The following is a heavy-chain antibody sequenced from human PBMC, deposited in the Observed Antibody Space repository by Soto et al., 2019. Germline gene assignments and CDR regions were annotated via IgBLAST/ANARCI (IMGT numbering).Heavy chain of an antibody. Sequence: EVQLVETGGVLIQPGGSLRLSCTASGFTVNNNYMSWVRQAPGKGLEWVSVIYSDGRSYYIDPVKGRFTISRDNSKNTVYIQMNSMRAEDTAVYYCVRGKAAADSYYFDFWVQGTLLTVSS. D-gene: IGHD6-13*01. V-gene: IGHV3-53*02. CDR2: IYSDGRS. CDR1: GFTVNNNY. CDR3: VRGKAAADSYYFDF. J-gene: IGHJ4*02.